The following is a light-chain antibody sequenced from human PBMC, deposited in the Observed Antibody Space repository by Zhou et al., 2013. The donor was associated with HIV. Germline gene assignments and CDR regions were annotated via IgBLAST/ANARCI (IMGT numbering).Light chain of an antibody. Sequence: DIQLTQSPSFLSASIGDRVTITCRASQDMNNYVAWYQQKPGKAPKLLIYAASTLQSGVPSRFSGSGSGTEFTLTISSLQPEDFATYYCQQANSFHSITFGQGTRLEIK. CDR3: QQANSFHSIT. CDR2: AAS. J-gene: IGKJ5*01. V-gene: IGKV1-9*01. CDR1: QDMNNY.